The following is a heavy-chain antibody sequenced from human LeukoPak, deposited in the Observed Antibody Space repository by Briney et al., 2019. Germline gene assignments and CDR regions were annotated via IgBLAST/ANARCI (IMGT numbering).Heavy chain of an antibody. CDR1: GFTFSDYY. J-gene: IGHJ4*02. CDR3: ARDRTYCGGDCYPYLFDY. CDR2: ISSGGSSI. Sequence: GGSLRLSCAASGFTFSDYYMNWIRQAPGKGLEWVSYISSGGSSIYYADSVKGRFTISRDNAQNSVYLQMNSLRAEDTAVYYCARDRTYCGGDCYPYLFDYWGQGTLVTVSS. D-gene: IGHD2-21*02. V-gene: IGHV3-11*04.